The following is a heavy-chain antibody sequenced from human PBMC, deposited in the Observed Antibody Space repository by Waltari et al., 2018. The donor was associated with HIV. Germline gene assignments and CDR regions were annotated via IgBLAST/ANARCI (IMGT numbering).Heavy chain of an antibody. Sequence: QVQLQESGPGLVKPSETLSLTCTVSGGSISSYYWCWIRQPPGKGLEWIGYIYYSGSTNHTPSLKSRVTISVDTSKNQFSLKLSSVTAADTAVYYCARVGGIVVVTATGAFDIWGQGTMVTVSS. J-gene: IGHJ3*02. V-gene: IGHV4-59*01. CDR1: GGSISSYY. D-gene: IGHD2-21*02. CDR2: IYYSGST. CDR3: ARVGGIVVVTATGAFDI.